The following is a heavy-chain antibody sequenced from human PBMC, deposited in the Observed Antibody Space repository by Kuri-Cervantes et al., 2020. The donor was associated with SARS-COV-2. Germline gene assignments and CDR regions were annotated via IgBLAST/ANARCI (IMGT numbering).Heavy chain of an antibody. V-gene: IGHV3-64D*06. CDR3: VKSSYGGSSSWPDY. J-gene: IGHJ4*02. Sequence: GGSLRLSCAASGFTVSSYAMHWVRQAPGKGLEYVPAISSNGGSTYYADSVKGRFTISRDNSKNTLYLQMSSLRAEDTAVYYCVKSSYGGSSSWPDYWGQGTLVTVSS. CDR2: ISSNGGST. D-gene: IGHD6-13*01. CDR1: GFTVSSYA.